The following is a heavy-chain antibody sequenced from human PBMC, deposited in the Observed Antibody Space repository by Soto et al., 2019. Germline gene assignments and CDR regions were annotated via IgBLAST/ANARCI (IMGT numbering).Heavy chain of an antibody. V-gene: IGHV3-74*01. CDR2: INTEDNST. CDR1: GFTFSSYW. J-gene: IGHJ4*02. Sequence: QSGGSLRLSCAASGFTFSSYWMLWVRQAPGKGLVWVSHINTEDNSTTYADSVKGRFTISRDTAKNTLYLQMDSLRAEDTAVYYCARGGDYGSCDNWGLGTLVTVSS. D-gene: IGHD4-17*01. CDR3: ARGGDYGSCDN.